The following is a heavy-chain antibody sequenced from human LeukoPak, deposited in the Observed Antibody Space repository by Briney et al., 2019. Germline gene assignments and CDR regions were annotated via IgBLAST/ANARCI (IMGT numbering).Heavy chain of an antibody. CDR3: ARQEYCSSTSCYLGYFDY. CDR1: GYTFTSYG. CDR2: ISAYNGNT. D-gene: IGHD2-2*01. Sequence: ASVKVSCKASGYTFTSYGISWVRQAPGQGLEWMGWISAYNGNTNYAQKLQGRVTMTTDTSTSTAYMELRSLRSDDTAVYYCARQEYCSSTSCYLGYFDYWGQGTLATVSS. J-gene: IGHJ4*02. V-gene: IGHV1-18*01.